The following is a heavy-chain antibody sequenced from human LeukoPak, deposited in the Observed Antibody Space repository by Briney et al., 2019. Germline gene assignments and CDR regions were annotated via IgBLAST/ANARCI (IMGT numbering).Heavy chain of an antibody. J-gene: IGHJ5*02. D-gene: IGHD1-1*01. CDR3: AIDRPSAIGTTARFDP. V-gene: IGHV1-18*04. Sequence: GASVKLSCKASGYIFTTYSISWVRQAPGQGLEWMGWISTYSGNINYAQKFQGRVTMTTDTSTSTAYMELRSLRSDDAAMYYCAIDRPSAIGTTARFDPWGQGTLVAVSS. CDR1: GYIFTTYS. CDR2: ISTYSGNI.